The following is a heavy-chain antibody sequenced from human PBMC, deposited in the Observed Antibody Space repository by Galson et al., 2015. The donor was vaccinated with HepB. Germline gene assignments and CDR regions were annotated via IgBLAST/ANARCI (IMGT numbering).Heavy chain of an antibody. D-gene: IGHD1-26*01. V-gene: IGHV4-38-2*02. Sequence: ETLSPTCTVSGYSISSGSSWGWIRQPPGKGLEWIGTISHSGSTYYSASLKSRVTISVDTSKNQFSLKLSSVTATDTAVYYCARAGSGGNYYWGFDYWGQETLVTVSS. CDR3: ARAGSGGNYYWGFDY. J-gene: IGHJ4*02. CDR2: ISHSGST. CDR1: GYSISSGSS.